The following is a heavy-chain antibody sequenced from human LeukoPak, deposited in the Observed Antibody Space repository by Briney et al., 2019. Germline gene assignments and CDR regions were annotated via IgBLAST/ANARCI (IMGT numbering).Heavy chain of an antibody. CDR2: ISGSGGST. CDR1: GFIFTNYG. CDR3: ANDYYDSSGYLTFDY. V-gene: IGHV3-23*01. Sequence: GGTLRLSCAASGFIFTNYGMSWVRQAPGRGLEWVSAISGSGGSTYYADSVKGRFTISRDNSKNTLYLQMNSLRAEDTAVYYCANDYYDSSGYLTFDYWGQGTLVTVSS. J-gene: IGHJ4*02. D-gene: IGHD3-22*01.